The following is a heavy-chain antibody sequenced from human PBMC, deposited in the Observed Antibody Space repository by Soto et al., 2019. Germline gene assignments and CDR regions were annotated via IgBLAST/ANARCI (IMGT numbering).Heavy chain of an antibody. Sequence: SETLSLTCAVYGGSFSGYYWSWIRQPPGKGLEWIGEINPSGSTNYNPSLKSRVTISVDTSKNQFSLKVNSVTAADTAVYYCARGLRYSRSWYGAFDFWGQGTMVT. V-gene: IGHV4-34*01. CDR3: ARGLRYSRSWYGAFDF. CDR1: GGSFSGYY. D-gene: IGHD6-13*01. J-gene: IGHJ3*01. CDR2: INPSGST.